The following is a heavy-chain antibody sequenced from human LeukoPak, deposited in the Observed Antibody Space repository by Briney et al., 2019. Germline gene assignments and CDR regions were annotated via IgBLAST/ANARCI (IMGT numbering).Heavy chain of an antibody. CDR3: ARDPGPNYYYGMDV. Sequence: QPSETLSLTCAVSGGSISSSSWWSWVRQPPGKGLEWIGEIYHSGSTNYNPSLKSRVTISVDKSKNQFSLKLSSVTAADTAVYYCARDPGPNYYYGMDVWGQGTTVTVSS. CDR1: GGSISSSSW. V-gene: IGHV4-4*02. CDR2: IYHSGST. J-gene: IGHJ6*02.